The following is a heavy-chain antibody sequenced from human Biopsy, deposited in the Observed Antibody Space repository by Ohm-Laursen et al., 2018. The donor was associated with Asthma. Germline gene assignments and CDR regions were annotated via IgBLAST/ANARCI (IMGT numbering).Heavy chain of an antibody. CDR3: ARGPNYHGSGRAPIGMDV. D-gene: IGHD3-10*01. CDR2: IYYSGST. CDR1: GGSISSSSYY. J-gene: IGHJ6*02. V-gene: IGHV4-39*07. Sequence: SETLSLTCTVSGGSISSSSYYWGWIRQPPGKGLEWIGSIYYSGSTYYNPSLKSRVTISVDTSKNQFSLRLNSVTAADTAVYYCARGPNYHGSGRAPIGMDVWGQGTTVTVSS.